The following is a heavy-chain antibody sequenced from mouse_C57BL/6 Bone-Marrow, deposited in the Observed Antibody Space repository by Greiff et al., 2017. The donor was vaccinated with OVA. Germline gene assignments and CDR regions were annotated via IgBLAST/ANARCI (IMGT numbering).Heavy chain of an antibody. CDR1: GYSITSGYY. V-gene: IGHV3-6*01. D-gene: IGHD1-1*01. J-gene: IGHJ1*03. Sequence: VQLQQSGPGLVKPSQSLSLTCSVTGYSITSGYYWNWIRQFPGNKLEWMGYISYDGSNNYNPSLKNRISITRDTSKNQFFLKLNSVTTEDTATYYCARDGGSSYWYFDVWGTGTTVTVSS. CDR2: ISYDGSN. CDR3: ARDGGSSYWYFDV.